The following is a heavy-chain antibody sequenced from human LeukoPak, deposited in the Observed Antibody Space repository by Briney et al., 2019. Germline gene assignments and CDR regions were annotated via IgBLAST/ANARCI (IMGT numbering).Heavy chain of an antibody. D-gene: IGHD2-2*02. CDR2: IIPIFGTA. CDR3: ARAEGYCSSTSCYKLDY. CDR1: GGTFSSYA. Sequence: SVKVSCKASGGTFSSYAISWVRQAPGQGLEWMGGIIPIFGTANYAQKFQGRVTITADESTSTAYMELSSQRSEDTAVYYCARAEGYCSSTSCYKLDYWGQGTLVTVSS. J-gene: IGHJ4*02. V-gene: IGHV1-69*01.